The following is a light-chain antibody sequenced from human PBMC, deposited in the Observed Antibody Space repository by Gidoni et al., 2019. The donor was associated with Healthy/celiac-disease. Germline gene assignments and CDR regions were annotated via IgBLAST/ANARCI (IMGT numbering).Light chain of an antibody. Sequence: EIVMTQSPATLSVSPGERATLSCRASQSVSSNLAWYQQKPGQAPRLLIYCAATRATGIPARFSGSGSGTEFTLTISSLQSEDFAVYYCQQYNNWIRYSFGQGTKLEIK. V-gene: IGKV3-15*01. CDR1: QSVSSN. CDR2: CAA. J-gene: IGKJ2*03. CDR3: QQYNNWIRYS.